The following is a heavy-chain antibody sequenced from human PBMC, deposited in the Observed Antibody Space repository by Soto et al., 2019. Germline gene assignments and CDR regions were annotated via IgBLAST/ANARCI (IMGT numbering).Heavy chain of an antibody. V-gene: IGHV4-59*01. CDR3: ARFLIVVVPSAISSWLDP. CDR2: IYYSGST. CDR1: GGSISSSY. D-gene: IGHD2-2*01. Sequence: SETRSLTCTVSGGSISSSYWSWIRQPPGKGLERNGYIYYSGSTNSNPATTGRATIPVDRSKKQFSLKMSSVTPANTAMSYCARFLIVVVPSAISSWLDPCGQGTMVTVSS. J-gene: IGHJ5*02.